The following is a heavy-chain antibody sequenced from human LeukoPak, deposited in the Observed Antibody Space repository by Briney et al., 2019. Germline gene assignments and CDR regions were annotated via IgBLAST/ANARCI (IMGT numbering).Heavy chain of an antibody. CDR1: GGSISSGGYS. V-gene: IGHV4-30-2*01. Sequence: PSQTLSLTCAVSGGSISSGGYSWSWIRQPPGKGLEWIGYIYHSGSIYYNPSLKSRVTISVDRSKNQFSLKLSSVTAADTAVYYCARGKAGANWFDPWGQGTLVTVSS. CDR3: ARGKAGANWFDP. CDR2: IYHSGSI. J-gene: IGHJ5*02. D-gene: IGHD6-19*01.